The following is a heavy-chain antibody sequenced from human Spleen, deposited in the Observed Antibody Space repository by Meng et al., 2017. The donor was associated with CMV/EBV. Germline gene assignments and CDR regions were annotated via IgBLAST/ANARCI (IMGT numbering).Heavy chain of an antibody. D-gene: IGHD3-3*01. CDR2: ISYDGSNK. CDR1: GFTFGDYA. CDR3: AREAYYDFWSGYYSTQYYGMDV. J-gene: IGHJ6*02. Sequence: GGSLRLSCTASGFTFGDYAMHWVRQAPGKGLEWVAVISYDGSNKYYADSVKGRFTISRDNSKNTLYLQMNSLRAEDTAVYYCAREAYYDFWSGYYSTQYYGMDVWGQGTTVTVSS. V-gene: IGHV3-30-3*01.